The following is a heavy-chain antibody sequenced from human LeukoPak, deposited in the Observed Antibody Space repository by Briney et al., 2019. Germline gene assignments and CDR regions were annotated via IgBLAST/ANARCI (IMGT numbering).Heavy chain of an antibody. CDR3: ARGSGSYYNYYYYYGMDV. D-gene: IGHD3-10*01. CDR2: IYYSGST. V-gene: IGHV4-59*01. Sequence: SETLSLTCAVYGGSFSGYYWSWIRQPPGKGLEWIGYIYYSGSTNYNPSLKSRVTISVDTSKNQFSLKLSSVTAADTAVYYCARGSGSYYNYYYYYGMDVWGQGTTVTVSS. CDR1: GGSFSGYY. J-gene: IGHJ6*02.